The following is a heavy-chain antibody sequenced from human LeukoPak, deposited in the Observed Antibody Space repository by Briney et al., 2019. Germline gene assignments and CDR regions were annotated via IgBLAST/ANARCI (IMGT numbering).Heavy chain of an antibody. V-gene: IGHV1-2*02. CDR2: INPNSGGT. CDR1: GYTFTGYY. CDR3: ARARIAVAGYFDY. D-gene: IGHD6-19*01. J-gene: IGHJ4*02. Sequence: ASVKVSCKASGYTFTGYYMHWVRQAPGQGLEWMGWINPNSGGTNYAQKFQGRVTMTRDTSISAAYMELSRLRSDDTAVYYCARARIAVAGYFDYWGQGTLVTVSS.